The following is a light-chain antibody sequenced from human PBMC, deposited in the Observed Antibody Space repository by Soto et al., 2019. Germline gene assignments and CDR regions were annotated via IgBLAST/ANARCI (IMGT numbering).Light chain of an antibody. V-gene: IGKV3-20*01. CDR1: QSVTSD. Sequence: EIVLTYSPATLSASLWEIATLSCRASQSVTSDLVWYQHKPGQAPRLLIYDASSRATGIRDRFSGSGSGTDFTLTISRLEPEDSAVYYCQQYGSSPPITLGQGTRLEIK. CDR2: DAS. CDR3: QQYGSSPPIT. J-gene: IGKJ5*01.